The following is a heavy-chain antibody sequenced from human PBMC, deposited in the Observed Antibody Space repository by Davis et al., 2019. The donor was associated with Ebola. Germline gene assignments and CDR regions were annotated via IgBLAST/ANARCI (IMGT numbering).Heavy chain of an antibody. J-gene: IGHJ4*02. D-gene: IGHD1-26*01. CDR3: ARVWAQYSGSYVFAD. CDR2: IKQDGSEK. Sequence: PGGSLRLSCAASGFTFSSYWMSWVRQAPGKGLEWVANIKQDGSEKYYVDSVKGRFTISRDNAKNSLYLQMNSLRAEDTAVYYCARVWAQYSGSYVFADWGQGTLVTVSS. V-gene: IGHV3-7*01. CDR1: GFTFSSYW.